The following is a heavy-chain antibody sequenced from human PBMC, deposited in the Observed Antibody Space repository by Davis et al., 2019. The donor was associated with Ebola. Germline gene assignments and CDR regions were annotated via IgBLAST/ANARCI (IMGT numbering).Heavy chain of an antibody. V-gene: IGHV3-30*02. CDR2: IRYDGSNK. D-gene: IGHD2-15*01. Sequence: GESLKISCAASGFTFSSYGMHWVRQAPGKGLEWVAFIRYDGSNKYYADSVKGRFTISRDNAKNSLYLQMNSLRAEDTAVYYCVRDQEGIVVTFDYWGQGTLVTVSS. CDR1: GFTFSSYG. CDR3: VRDQEGIVVTFDY. J-gene: IGHJ4*02.